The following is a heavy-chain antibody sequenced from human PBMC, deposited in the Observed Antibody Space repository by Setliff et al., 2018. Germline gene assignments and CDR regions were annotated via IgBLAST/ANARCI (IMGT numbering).Heavy chain of an antibody. D-gene: IGHD3-16*01. CDR1: GFSFSTNT. Sequence: GGSLRLSCTASGFSFSTNTMNWVRQAPGKGLEWVSSISKNSDYIYYTDSVKGRFTISRDNAKNSLYLQMNSLRAEDTAVYYCARSGGIGNYNWDVWGKGTTVTVSS. CDR3: ARSGGIGNYNWDV. CDR2: ISKNSDYI. V-gene: IGHV3-21*01. J-gene: IGHJ6*03.